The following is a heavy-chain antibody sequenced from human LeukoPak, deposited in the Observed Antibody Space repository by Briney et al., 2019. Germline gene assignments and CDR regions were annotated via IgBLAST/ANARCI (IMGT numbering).Heavy chain of an antibody. V-gene: IGHV1-18*01. CDR3: ARDLTTTTYYYDSSGYYPALV. J-gene: IGHJ4*02. D-gene: IGHD3-22*01. CDR2: ISAYNGNT. Sequence: ASVKVSCKASGYTFTSYGISWVRQAPGQGLEWMGWISAYNGNTNYAQKLQGRVTMTTDTSTSTAYMELRSLRSDDTAVYSCARDLTTTTYYYDSSGYYPALVWGQGTLVTVSS. CDR1: GYTFTSYG.